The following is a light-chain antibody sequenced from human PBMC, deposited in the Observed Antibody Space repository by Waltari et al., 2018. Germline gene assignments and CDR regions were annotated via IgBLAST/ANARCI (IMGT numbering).Light chain of an antibody. V-gene: IGKV1-39*01. CDR1: QSISNY. CDR2: ATS. Sequence: DLQLTQSPSSLSASVGDRVTITCWASQSISNYLNSYQQKPGRATKILIYATSSLQSWVPLRFSGSGAGTDFTLTISSLQPEDFATYYCQQNSITPKTFGQGTRLEMK. CDR3: QQNSITPKT. J-gene: IGKJ5*01.